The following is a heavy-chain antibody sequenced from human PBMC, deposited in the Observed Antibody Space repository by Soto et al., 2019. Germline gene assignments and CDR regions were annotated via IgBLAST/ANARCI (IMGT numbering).Heavy chain of an antibody. CDR3: ARAGGSDSSGYPLGAFDI. V-gene: IGHV1-46*01. J-gene: IGHJ3*02. CDR1: GYTFTSYY. CDR2: INPSGGST. Sequence: PPASVKVSCKASGYTFTSYYMHWVRQAPGQGLEWMGIINPSGGSTSYAQKFQGRVTMTRDTSTSTVYMELSSLRSEDTAVYYCARAGGSDSSGYPLGAFDIWGQGTMVTVSS. D-gene: IGHD3-22*01.